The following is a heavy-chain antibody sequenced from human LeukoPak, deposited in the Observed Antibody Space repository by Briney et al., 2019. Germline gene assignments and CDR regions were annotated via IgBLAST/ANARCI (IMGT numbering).Heavy chain of an antibody. CDR2: VSGSGGST. CDR1: GFTFSSYA. J-gene: IGHJ4*02. D-gene: IGHD1-20*01. CDR3: AKDRITVNPYYFDY. Sequence: GGSLRLSCAASGFTFSSYAMNWVRQGPGKGLEWVSGVSGSGGSTYYAGSVKGRFTISRDNSKNTLYLQMNSLRAEDTALYYCAKDRITVNPYYFDYWGQGTLVTVSS. V-gene: IGHV3-23*01.